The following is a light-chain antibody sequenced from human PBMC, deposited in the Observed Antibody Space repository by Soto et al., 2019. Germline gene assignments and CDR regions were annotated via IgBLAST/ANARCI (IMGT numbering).Light chain of an antibody. J-gene: IGLJ1*01. CDR1: SSDVGGYNY. V-gene: IGLV2-8*01. CDR2: EVS. CDR3: SSHAGSKRV. Sequence: SALTQPPSASGSPGQSVTISCTGTSSDVGGYNYVSWYQQHPGKAPKLMIYEVSKRPSGVPDRFSGSKSGNTASLTVSGLQAEDEADYYCSSHAGSKRVFGTGTQLTVL.